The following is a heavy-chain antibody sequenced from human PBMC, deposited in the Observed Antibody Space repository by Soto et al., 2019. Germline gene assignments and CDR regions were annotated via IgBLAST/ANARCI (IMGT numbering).Heavy chain of an antibody. J-gene: IGHJ4*02. CDR2: IVVGSGNT. V-gene: IGHV1-58*01. CDR1: GFTFTSSA. D-gene: IGHD2-2*01. CDR3: AADLMVVPAAGSFDY. Sequence: ASVKVSCKASGFTFTSSAVQWVRQARGQRLEWIGWIVVGSGNTNYAQKFQERVTITRDMSTSTAYMELSSLRSEDTAVYYCAADLMVVPAAGSFDYWGQGTLVTVSS.